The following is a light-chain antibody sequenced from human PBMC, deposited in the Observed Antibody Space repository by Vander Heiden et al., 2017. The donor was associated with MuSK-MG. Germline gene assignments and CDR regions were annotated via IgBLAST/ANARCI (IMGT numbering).Light chain of an antibody. CDR1: QGIRNA. J-gene: IGKJ4*01. CDR3: RQDNSSPLT. V-gene: IGKV1-17*01. Sequence: DIQMTQSPSSLSASVGDRVTITCRASQGIRNALAWFQLKPGQAPKRLIYTASTLQNGVPSRFSGIGSGTEFTLTISSLQPEDFAAYFCRQDNSSPLTFGGGTKVEIK. CDR2: TAS.